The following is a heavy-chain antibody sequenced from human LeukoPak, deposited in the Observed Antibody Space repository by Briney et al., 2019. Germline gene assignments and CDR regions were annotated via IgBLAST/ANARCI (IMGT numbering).Heavy chain of an antibody. Sequence: GGSLRLSCAASGFMFSTYWMTWVRQAPGEGLEWVANIKPDGSETYYVDPVKGRFTISRDNAKNLLYLQMNSLRGEDAAVYCCGRFGYEAAVDLWGQGTLVTVSS. J-gene: IGHJ4*02. CDR2: IKPDGSET. V-gene: IGHV3-7*01. D-gene: IGHD6-13*01. CDR3: GRFGYEAAVDL. CDR1: GFMFSTYW.